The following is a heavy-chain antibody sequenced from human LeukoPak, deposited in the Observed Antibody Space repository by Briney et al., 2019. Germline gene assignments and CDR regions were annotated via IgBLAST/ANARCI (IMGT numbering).Heavy chain of an antibody. CDR3: AREPAYHDIGNFDY. J-gene: IGHJ4*02. Sequence: GGSLRLSCAASGFTFSSYSMNWVRQAPGKGLEWVSSISSSSSYIYYADSVKGRFTISRDNAKNSLYLQMSSLRAEDTAVYYCAREPAYHDIGNFDYWGQGTLVTVSS. CDR1: GFTFSSYS. CDR2: ISSSSSYI. D-gene: IGHD3-22*01. V-gene: IGHV3-21*06.